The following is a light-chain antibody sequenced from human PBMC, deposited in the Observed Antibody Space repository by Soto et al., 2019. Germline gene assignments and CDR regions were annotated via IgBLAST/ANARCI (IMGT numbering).Light chain of an antibody. CDR3: QSYDSSLSAYV. V-gene: IGLV1-40*01. J-gene: IGLJ1*01. CDR1: SSNIGAGYD. Sequence: QSVLTQPPSVSGAPVQRVTISFTGSSSNIGAGYDVHWYQQLPGTAPKLLIYGNSNRPSGVPDRFSGSKSGTSASLAITGLQAEDEADYYCQSYDSSLSAYVFGTGTKVTVL. CDR2: GNS.